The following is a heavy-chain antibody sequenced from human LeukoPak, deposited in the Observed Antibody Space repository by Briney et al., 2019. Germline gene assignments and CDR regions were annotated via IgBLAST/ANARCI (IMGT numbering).Heavy chain of an antibody. CDR3: ARDPPYSSSSRLANDAFDI. J-gene: IGHJ3*02. D-gene: IGHD6-6*01. Sequence: GGSLKLSCAASGFTFSDYYMSWIRQAPGKGLEWVSYISSSGSTIYYADSVKGRFTISRDNAKNSLYLQMNSLRAEDTAVYYCARDPPYSSSSRLANDAFDIWGQGTMVTVSS. CDR1: GFTFSDYY. CDR2: ISSSGSTI. V-gene: IGHV3-11*04.